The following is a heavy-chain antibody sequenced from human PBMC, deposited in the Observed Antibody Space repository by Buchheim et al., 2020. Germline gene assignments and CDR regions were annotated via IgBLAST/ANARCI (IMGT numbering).Heavy chain of an antibody. CDR1: GFNFGDYA. Sequence: EVQLVASGGGLVEPGRSLRLSCTACGFNFGDYAMSWFRQAPGKGLEWVGFIRSKPFGGTPEYAASVRGRFFLSRDDSKSIAYLQMNSLKIEDAAVYYCTRWGRLRRVFDYWGQGTL. J-gene: IGHJ4*02. V-gene: IGHV3-49*03. CDR2: IRSKPFGGTP. CDR3: TRWGRLRRVFDY. D-gene: IGHD3-16*01.